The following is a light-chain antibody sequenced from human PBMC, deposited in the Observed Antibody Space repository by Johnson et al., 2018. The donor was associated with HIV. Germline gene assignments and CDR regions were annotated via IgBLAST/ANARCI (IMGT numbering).Light chain of an antibody. Sequence: QSVLTQPPSVSAAPGQKVTISCSGSSCNIGNNYVSWYQQLPGTAPKLLIYENNKRPSGIPDRFSGSKSGTSATLGITGLQTGDEADYYCGTWDSSLTASYVFGTGTKVTVL. J-gene: IGLJ1*01. CDR1: SCNIGNNY. V-gene: IGLV1-51*02. CDR2: ENN. CDR3: GTWDSSLTASYV.